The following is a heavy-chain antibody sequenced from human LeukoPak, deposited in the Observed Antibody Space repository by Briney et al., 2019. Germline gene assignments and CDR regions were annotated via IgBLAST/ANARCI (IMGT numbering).Heavy chain of an antibody. J-gene: IGHJ3*01. CDR2: INPSGGST. D-gene: IGHD5-24*01. V-gene: IGHV1-46*01. Sequence: EASVKVSCKASGYTFTSYYMHWVRQAPGQGLEWMGIINPSGGSTSYAQKFQGRVTLTRDTSTSTVYMELSSLRSEDTAIYYCARIRDGYNDAYDLWGQGTVVTVPS. CDR1: GYTFTSYY. CDR3: ARIRDGYNDAYDL.